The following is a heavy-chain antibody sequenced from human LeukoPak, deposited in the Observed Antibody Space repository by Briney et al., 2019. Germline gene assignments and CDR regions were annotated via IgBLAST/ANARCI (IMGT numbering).Heavy chain of an antibody. CDR2: ISSSSSYI. J-gene: IGHJ4*02. V-gene: IGHV3-21*01. CDR1: GFTFSSFW. CDR3: ARDLTGQFDY. Sequence: GGSLRLSCAASGFTFSSFWMTWVRQAPGKGLEWVSSISSSSSYIYYADSVKGRFTISRDNAKNSLYLQMNSLRAEDTAVYYCARDLTGQFDYWGQGTLVTVSS. D-gene: IGHD3-9*01.